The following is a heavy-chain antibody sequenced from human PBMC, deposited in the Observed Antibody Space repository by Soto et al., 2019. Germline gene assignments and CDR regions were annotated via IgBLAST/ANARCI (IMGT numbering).Heavy chain of an antibody. J-gene: IGHJ4*02. CDR1: GFSLSSKGMR. CDR3: ARSPGGFTVATYFFDY. D-gene: IGHD3-16*01. CDR2: IDWDDDK. Sequence: SGPTLVNPTQTLTLTCTFSGFSLSSKGMRVSWIRQPPGRALEWLARIDWDDDKFYSPSLRTRLAISKGTSKNQVVLTMTNVDPMDTATYYCARSPGGFTVATYFFDYWGQGTLVTVSS. V-gene: IGHV2-70*04.